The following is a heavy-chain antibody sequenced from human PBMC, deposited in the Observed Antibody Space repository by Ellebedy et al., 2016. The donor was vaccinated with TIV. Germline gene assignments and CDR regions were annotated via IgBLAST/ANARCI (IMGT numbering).Heavy chain of an antibody. Sequence: GESLKISXAASGFTFSTYWMSWVRQAPGKGLEWVANINQGGSETYYVDSVKGRFTISRDNAKNSVYLQMNNLRAEDTAVYYCARRYMDVWGRGTTVTVSS. CDR2: INQGGSET. CDR3: ARRYMDV. CDR1: GFTFSTYW. J-gene: IGHJ6*03. V-gene: IGHV3-7*01.